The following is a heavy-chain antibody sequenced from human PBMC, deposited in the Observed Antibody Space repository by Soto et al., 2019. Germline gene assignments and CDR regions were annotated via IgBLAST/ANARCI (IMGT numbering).Heavy chain of an antibody. CDR1: GFTFSSYA. J-gene: IGHJ4*02. CDR3: ARDHHPYIVLMVYATNPFF. CDR2: ISYDGSNK. V-gene: IGHV3-30-3*01. Sequence: GGSLRLSCAASGFTFSSYAMHWVRQAPGKGLEWVAVISYDGSNKYYADSVKGRFTISRDNSKNTLYLQMNSLRAEDTAVYYCARDHHPYIVLMVYATNPFFWGQGTLVTVSS. D-gene: IGHD2-8*01.